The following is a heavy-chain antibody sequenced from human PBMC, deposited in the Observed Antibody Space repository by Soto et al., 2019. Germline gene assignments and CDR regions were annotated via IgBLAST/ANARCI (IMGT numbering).Heavy chain of an antibody. CDR1: GFSLSTYGVG. V-gene: IGHV2-5*02. CDR2: IYWDDDK. CDR3: AHRPECSMSVDY. J-gene: IGHJ4*02. D-gene: IGHD3-22*01. Sequence: SGPTVVNPTQTLTLTCTSSGFSLSTYGVGVACVRQPPGKALEWLALIYWDDDKRYSPSLETRPTITKDTSKNHVVLTMTNMDSVDGRSYYCAHRPECSMSVDYWGQGALVTVSA.